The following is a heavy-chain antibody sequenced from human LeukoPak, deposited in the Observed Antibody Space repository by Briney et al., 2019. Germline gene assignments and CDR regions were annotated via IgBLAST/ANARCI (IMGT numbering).Heavy chain of an antibody. CDR2: ISSGGGST. D-gene: IGHD6-6*01. V-gene: IGHV3-23*01. CDR1: GFIFTTSA. CDR3: AKERRSSMDV. Sequence: GGSLRLSCEASGFIFTTSAISWVRQAPGKGLEWVPFISSGGGSTYYSDSVRGRFTISRDNSNNTVSLNMHSLRAEDTAIYYCAKERRSSMDVWGNGTTVSVSS. J-gene: IGHJ6*03.